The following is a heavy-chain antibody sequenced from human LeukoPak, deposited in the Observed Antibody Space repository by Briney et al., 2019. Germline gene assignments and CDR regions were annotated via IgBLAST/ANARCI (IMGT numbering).Heavy chain of an antibody. CDR3: ARGGKKTAMVTS. CDR2: IYSSGST. D-gene: IGHD5-18*01. Sequence: TLSLTCTVSGGSISSGGYFWNWIRQLPGKGLEWIGYIYSSGSTYNPSLKSRVIISLDTSKNQFSLKSNSVTAADTAVYYCARGGKKTAMVTSWGQGTLVTVPS. CDR1: GGSISSGGYF. V-gene: IGHV4-31*03. J-gene: IGHJ4*02.